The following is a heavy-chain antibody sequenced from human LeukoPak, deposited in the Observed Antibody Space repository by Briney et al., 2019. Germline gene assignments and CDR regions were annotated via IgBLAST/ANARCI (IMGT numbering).Heavy chain of an antibody. Sequence: PGGSLRLSCAASGFTFNNYGMHWVRQAPGKGLEWVAFIRSDGSDKYYADSVKGRFTISRDNSKNTVYLQMNSLRPEDTAVYYCANPPPSYSSTWYFFDYWGQGTLVTVSS. CDR3: ANPPPSYSSTWYFFDY. CDR1: GFTFNNYG. D-gene: IGHD6-13*01. V-gene: IGHV3-30*02. J-gene: IGHJ4*02. CDR2: IRSDGSDK.